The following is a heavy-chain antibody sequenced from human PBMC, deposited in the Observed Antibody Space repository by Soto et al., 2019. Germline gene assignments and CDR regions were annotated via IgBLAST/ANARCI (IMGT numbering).Heavy chain of an antibody. CDR3: ARDSDYGDYEDWFDP. Sequence: GGSLRLSCAASGFTFSSYWMHWVRQAPGKGLAWVSRINSDGSSTSYADSVKGRFTISRDNAKNTLYLQMNSLRAEDTAVYYCARDSDYGDYEDWFDPWGQGTLVTVSS. CDR1: GFTFSSYW. CDR2: INSDGSST. J-gene: IGHJ5*02. V-gene: IGHV3-74*01. D-gene: IGHD4-17*01.